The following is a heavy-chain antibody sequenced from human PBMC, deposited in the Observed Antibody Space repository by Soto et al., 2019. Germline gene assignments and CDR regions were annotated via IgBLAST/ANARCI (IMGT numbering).Heavy chain of an antibody. V-gene: IGHV1-69*12. CDR3: ARVDAVAGLYNYRGLDV. CDR1: GGTFSNYA. J-gene: IGHJ6*02. Sequence: QVQLVQSGAEVKKPGSSVKVSCKVSGGTFSNYAIDWVRLAPGHGLEWMGGIVPIFGTTYYTQKFQGRATIIADDSTTTAYLEMRSLRSEDTAIYYCARVDAVAGLYNYRGLDVWGQGTAVTVSS. CDR2: IVPIFGTT. D-gene: IGHD6-19*01.